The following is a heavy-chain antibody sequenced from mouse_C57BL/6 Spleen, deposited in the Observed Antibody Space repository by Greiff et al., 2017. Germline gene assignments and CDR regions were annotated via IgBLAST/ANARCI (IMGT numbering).Heavy chain of an antibody. CDR2: INPNNGGT. CDR3: ASPDSSGYVLFAY. Sequence: EVQLQQSGPELVKPGASVKISCKASGYTFTDYYMNWVKQSHGKSLEWIGDINPNNGGTSYNQKFKGKATLTVDKSSSTAYMELRSLTSEDSAVYYCASPDSSGYVLFAYWGQGTLVTVSA. CDR1: GYTFTDYY. V-gene: IGHV1-26*01. D-gene: IGHD3-2*02. J-gene: IGHJ3*01.